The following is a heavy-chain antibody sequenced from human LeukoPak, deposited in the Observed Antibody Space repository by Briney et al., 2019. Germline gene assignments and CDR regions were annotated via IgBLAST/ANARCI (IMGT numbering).Heavy chain of an antibody. D-gene: IGHD4-23*01. J-gene: IGHJ4*02. V-gene: IGHV3-53*05. CDR1: GFTVSNTY. CDR3: ARRTTTVVTIDY. CDR2: TYSGGGT. Sequence: GGSLRLSCAASGFTVSNTYMSWVRQAPGKGLEWVSLTYSGGGTYSADSVKGRFTISRDNSKNTLYLQMNSLRAEDTAVYYCARRTTTVVTIDYWGQGTLVTVSS.